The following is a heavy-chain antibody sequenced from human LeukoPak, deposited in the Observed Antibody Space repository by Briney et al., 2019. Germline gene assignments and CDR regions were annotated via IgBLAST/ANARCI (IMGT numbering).Heavy chain of an antibody. J-gene: IGHJ6*03. CDR2: INQDGTEK. CDR3: AKTVAGPNSYYYYYMDV. CDR1: GVTFSSYG. V-gene: IGHV3-7*03. D-gene: IGHD6-19*01. Sequence: GGSLRLSCAASGVTFSSYGMTWVRQAPGKGLEWVANINQDGTEKYYVDSVKGRFTISRDNSKNTLYLQMNSLRAEDTAVYYCAKTVAGPNSYYYYYMDVWGKGTTVTISS.